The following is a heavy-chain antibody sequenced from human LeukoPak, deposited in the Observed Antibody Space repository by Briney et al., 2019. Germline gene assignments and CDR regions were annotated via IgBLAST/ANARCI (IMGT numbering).Heavy chain of an antibody. CDR2: ISYDGSNK. J-gene: IGHJ6*02. Sequence: GGSLRLSCAASGFTFSSYAMHWVRQAPGKGLEWVAVISYDGSNKYYADSVKGRFTISRDNSKNTLYLQMNSLRAEDTAVYYCARVPHPFHSRGGAMYGVDVWGQGTTVTVSS. CDR3: ARVPHPFHSRGGAMYGVDV. CDR1: GFTFSSYA. V-gene: IGHV3-30-3*01. D-gene: IGHD6-13*01.